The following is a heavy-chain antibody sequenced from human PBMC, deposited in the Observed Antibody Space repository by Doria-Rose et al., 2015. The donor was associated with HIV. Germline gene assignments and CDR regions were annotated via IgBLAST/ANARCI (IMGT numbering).Heavy chain of an antibody. D-gene: IGHD6-13*01. CDR3: ARIKSSRWYHKYYFDF. J-gene: IGHJ4*02. V-gene: IGHV2-26*01. Sequence: QVTLKESGPVLVKPTETLTLTCTVSGVSLSSPGMGVSWIRQPPGKALEWLANIISDDERSYNTSLKSRLTISRGTSKSQVVLTMTDMDPVDTATYYCARIKSSRWYHKYYFDFWGQGPLVIVSA. CDR1: GVSLSSPGMG. CDR2: IISDDER.